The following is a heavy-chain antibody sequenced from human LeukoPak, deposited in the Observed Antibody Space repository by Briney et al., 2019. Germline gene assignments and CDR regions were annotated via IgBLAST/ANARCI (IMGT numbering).Heavy chain of an antibody. D-gene: IGHD3-10*02. CDR2: ISSSGSTI. V-gene: IGHV3-48*03. CDR1: GFSFSSFG. CDR3: AELGITMIGGV. J-gene: IGHJ6*04. Sequence: GGSLRLSCAASGFSFSSFGMHWVRQAPGKGLEWVSYISSSGSTIYYADSVKGRFTISRDNAKNSLYLQMNSLRAEDTAVYYCAELGITMIGGVWGKGTTVTISS.